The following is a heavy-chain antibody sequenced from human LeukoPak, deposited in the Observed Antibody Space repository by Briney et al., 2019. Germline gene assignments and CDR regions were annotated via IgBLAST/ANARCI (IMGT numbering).Heavy chain of an antibody. CDR3: AELGITMIGGV. CDR2: IKQDGSEK. Sequence: PGGSLRLSCPASGFTFRSYWMTWVRQAPGKGLEWVANIKQDGSEKYYVDSVKGRFTISRDNAKNSLYLQMNSLRAEDTAVYYCAELGITMIGGVWGKGTTVTISS. D-gene: IGHD3-10*02. V-gene: IGHV3-7*01. J-gene: IGHJ6*04. CDR1: GFTFRSYW.